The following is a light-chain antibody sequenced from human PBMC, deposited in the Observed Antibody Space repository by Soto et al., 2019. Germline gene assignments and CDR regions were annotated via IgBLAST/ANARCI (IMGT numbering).Light chain of an antibody. J-gene: IGKJ5*01. Sequence: EIVLTQSPATLSLSPGERATLSCRASQSISRYLDWYQHKSGQAPRLLIYDISKMATGIPARFSGSGSGTDFTLTISSLEPEDFAVYYCQQRNSLPITFGQGTRLEIK. CDR3: QQRNSLPIT. CDR1: QSISRY. V-gene: IGKV3-11*01. CDR2: DIS.